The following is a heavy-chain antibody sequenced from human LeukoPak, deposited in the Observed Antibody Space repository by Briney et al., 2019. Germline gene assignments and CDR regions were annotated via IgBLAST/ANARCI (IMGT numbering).Heavy chain of an antibody. CDR1: GFTVSSSY. D-gene: IGHD7-27*01. J-gene: IGHJ4*02. CDR2: IYSGGST. Sequence: GSLRLSCAASGFTVSSSYMSWVRQAPGKGLEWVSVIYSGGSTYYADSVKGRFTISRDNSKNTLYLQMNSLRAEDTAVYYCARDRGLTGYFDYWGQGTLVTVSS. CDR3: ARDRGLTGYFDY. V-gene: IGHV3-66*01.